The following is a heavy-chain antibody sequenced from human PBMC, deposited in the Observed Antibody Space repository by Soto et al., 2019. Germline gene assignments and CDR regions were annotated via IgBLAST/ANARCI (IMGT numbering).Heavy chain of an antibody. CDR3: ARAKGAVAAAGTGWFDP. V-gene: IGHV4-30-2*01. D-gene: IGHD6-13*01. Sequence: PSETLSLTCAVSGGSISSGGYSWRWIRQPPGKGLEWIGYIYHSGSTYYNPSLKSRVTISVDRSKNQFSLKLSSVTAADTAVYYCARAKGAVAAAGTGWFDPWGQGTLVTVSS. J-gene: IGHJ5*02. CDR1: GGSISSGGYS. CDR2: IYHSGST.